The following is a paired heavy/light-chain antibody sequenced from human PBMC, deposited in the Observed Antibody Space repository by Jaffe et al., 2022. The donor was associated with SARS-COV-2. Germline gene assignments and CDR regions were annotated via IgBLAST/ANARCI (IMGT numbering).Heavy chain of an antibody. CDR1: GFTFSSYT. Sequence: EVQLLESGGGLVQPGGSLRLSCAASGFTFSSYTMIWARQAPGKGLEWVSSISGSGDRTYYADSVKGRFTISRDNSENTLHLQMNSLRVEDTAVYYCAKGLFPWGQGTLVTVSS. V-gene: IGHV3-23*01. J-gene: IGHJ5*02. D-gene: IGHD3-22*01. CDR2: ISGSGDRT. CDR3: AKGLFP.
Light chain of an antibody. V-gene: IGKV1-16*02. J-gene: IGKJ1*01. Sequence: DIQMTQSPSSLSASVGDRVTITCRASQGITNSLAWFQQKPGKAPRSLIYAASSLQSGVPSNFSGSGSGTDFTLTISSLQPEDFATYYCQQYNSFPWTFGQGTKVEIQ. CDR3: QQYNSFPWT. CDR1: QGITNS. CDR2: AAS.